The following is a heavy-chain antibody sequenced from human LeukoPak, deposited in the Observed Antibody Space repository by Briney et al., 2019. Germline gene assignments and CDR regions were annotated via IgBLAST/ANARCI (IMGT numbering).Heavy chain of an antibody. CDR1: GGSVSSGGYY. D-gene: IGHD2-21*01. CDR2: IQSSGST. Sequence: SQTLSLTCTVSGGSVSSGGYYWSWIRQPAGKGLEWIGRIQSSGSTEYNPSLKSRVAISIDTSKNQFSLKLSSVTAADTAVYYCARGGHSDFDFWGQGTLVTVSS. CDR3: ARGGHSDFDF. J-gene: IGHJ4*02. V-gene: IGHV4-61*02.